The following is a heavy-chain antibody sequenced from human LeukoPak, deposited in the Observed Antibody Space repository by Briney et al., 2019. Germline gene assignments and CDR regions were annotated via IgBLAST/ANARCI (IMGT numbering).Heavy chain of an antibody. CDR1: GFTLSSYA. J-gene: IGHJ4*02. V-gene: IGHV3-30*04. CDR2: ISYDGSNK. Sequence: GGSLRLSCAASGFTLSSYAMHWVRQAPGKGLEWVAVISYDGSNKYYADSVKGRFTISRDNSKNTLYLQMNSLRAEDTAVYYCARDAVRGVIITGYFDYWGQGTLVTVSS. D-gene: IGHD3-10*01. CDR3: ARDAVRGVIITGYFDY.